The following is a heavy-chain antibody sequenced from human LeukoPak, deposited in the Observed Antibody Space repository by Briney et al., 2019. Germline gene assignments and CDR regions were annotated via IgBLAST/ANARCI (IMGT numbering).Heavy chain of an antibody. V-gene: IGHV3-23*01. CDR1: GFTFGSHA. CDR2: ISADSYYT. J-gene: IGHJ4*02. Sequence: GGSLRLSCAASGFTFGSHAMSWVRQVPGKGLEWVSAISADSYYTYYADSVQGRFTISRDNSKNTLYLQMNSLRAEDTALYYCANFVDTSMGGNDYWGQGTLVTVSS. D-gene: IGHD5-18*01. CDR3: ANFVDTSMGGNDY.